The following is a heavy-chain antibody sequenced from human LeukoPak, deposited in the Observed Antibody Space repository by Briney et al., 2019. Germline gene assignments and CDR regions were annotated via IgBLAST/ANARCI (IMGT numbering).Heavy chain of an antibody. Sequence: SQTLSLTCTVSGGSISSGGYYWSWIRQHPGKGLQWIGYIYYSGSTYYNPSLRSRVTISVDMSKNQFSLKLNSVTAADTAVYYCARGGSSSIYGMDVWGQGTTVTVSS. CDR1: GGSISSGGYY. CDR3: ARGGSSSIYGMDV. D-gene: IGHD6-6*01. V-gene: IGHV4-31*03. CDR2: IYYSGST. J-gene: IGHJ6*02.